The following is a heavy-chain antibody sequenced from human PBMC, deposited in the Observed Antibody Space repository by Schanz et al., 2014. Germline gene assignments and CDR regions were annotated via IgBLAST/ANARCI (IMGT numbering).Heavy chain of an antibody. Sequence: QVHLLESGGGLVEPGGSLRLSCAASGFSLSDYYMSWIRQAPGKGLEWISFINTGSNYINYADSVKGRFTISRDNTKNSLFLQLNSLRADDTAVYYCARIGGSVFDYWAQGTLVTVSS. CDR1: GFSLSDYY. V-gene: IGHV3-11*03. CDR2: INTGSNYI. J-gene: IGHJ4*02. CDR3: ARIGGSVFDY. D-gene: IGHD3-10*01.